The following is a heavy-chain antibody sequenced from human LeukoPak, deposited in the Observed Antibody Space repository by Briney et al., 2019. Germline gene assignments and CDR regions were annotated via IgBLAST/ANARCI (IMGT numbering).Heavy chain of an antibody. CDR1: GYTFTSYD. V-gene: IGHV1-8*01. J-gene: IGHJ5*02. Sequence: APVKVSCTASGYTFTSYDINWVRQAPGQGLEWMGWMNPNSGNTGSAQRFQGRVTMTRDTSISTAYMELSGLTSEDTAVYYCARGPLVRLPSSFDPWGQGTLVNVSS. CDR3: ARGPLVRLPSSFDP. CDR2: MNPNSGNT. D-gene: IGHD3-16*02.